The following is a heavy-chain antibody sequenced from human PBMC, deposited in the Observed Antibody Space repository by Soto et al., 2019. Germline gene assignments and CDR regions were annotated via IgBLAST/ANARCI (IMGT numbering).Heavy chain of an antibody. J-gene: IGHJ4*02. CDR3: AREPYGDRQYFGS. CDR2: VSFDGKGT. V-gene: IGHV3-30*04. Sequence: QVQLVESGGGMAQAGTSLRRSCTGSGFTFNSVSQHWVRQGPDKGLEWGAVVSFDGKGTYYADSVKGPFTVSRDISKNTISLQAHCLRPDVTAVSFCAREPYGDRQYFGSWGQGTPVTVSS. D-gene: IGHD2-21*02. CDR1: GFTFNSVS.